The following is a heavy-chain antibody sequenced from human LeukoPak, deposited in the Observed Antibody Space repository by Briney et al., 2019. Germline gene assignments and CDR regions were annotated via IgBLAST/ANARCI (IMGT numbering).Heavy chain of an antibody. CDR1: GASISSGDYY. Sequence: SQTLSLTCTVSGASISSGDYYWTWIRQPPGKGLEWIGYIYDSGRTDFNPSLKSRVTISVDRSKNQFSLRLSSVTAADTAVYYCANADRFCSGSCHVPDAFDFWGQGTMVTVSS. J-gene: IGHJ3*01. CDR3: ANADRFCSGSCHVPDAFDF. CDR2: IYDSGRT. V-gene: IGHV4-30-2*01. D-gene: IGHD2-15*01.